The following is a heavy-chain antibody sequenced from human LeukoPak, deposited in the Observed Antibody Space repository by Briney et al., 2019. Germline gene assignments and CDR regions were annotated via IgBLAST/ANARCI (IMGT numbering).Heavy chain of an antibody. CDR1: GGSISSYY. CDR3: ARGGGISHYYYYMDV. Sequence: SETLSLTCTVSGGSISSYYWNWIRQPAGKGLEWIGRIHTSGSTNYNPSLKSRVTMSVDTSKNQFSLKLSSVTAADTAVYYCARGGGISHYYYYMDVWGKGTTVTISS. J-gene: IGHJ6*03. V-gene: IGHV4-4*07. CDR2: IHTSGST. D-gene: IGHD6-13*01.